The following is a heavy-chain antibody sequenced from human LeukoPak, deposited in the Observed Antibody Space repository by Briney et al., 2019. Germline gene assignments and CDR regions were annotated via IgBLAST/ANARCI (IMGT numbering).Heavy chain of an antibody. Sequence: GGSLRLSCAASGFTVSSNHMIWVRQAPGKGLEWVSVIYSGGSTDYADSVEGRFTISRDNLKNTLYLQMNSLRAEDTAVYYCARGPAGYNWGQGTLLTFSP. CDR3: ARGPAGYN. J-gene: IGHJ4*02. V-gene: IGHV3-53*01. CDR1: GFTVSSNH. D-gene: IGHD1-1*01. CDR2: IYSGGST.